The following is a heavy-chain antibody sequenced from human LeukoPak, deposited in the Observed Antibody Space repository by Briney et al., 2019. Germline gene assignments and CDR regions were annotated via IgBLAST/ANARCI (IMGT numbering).Heavy chain of an antibody. V-gene: IGHV3-23*01. CDR3: ANRGGSYYEELYYMDV. Sequence: GGSLRLSCAASGFTFSSYGMSWVRQAPGKGLEWVSGISGSGGSTYYADSVKGRFTISRDNSKNTLYLEMNSLRAEDTAVYYWANRGGSYYEELYYMDVWGKGTTVTISS. CDR2: ISGSGGST. J-gene: IGHJ6*03. D-gene: IGHD1-26*01. CDR1: GFTFSSYG.